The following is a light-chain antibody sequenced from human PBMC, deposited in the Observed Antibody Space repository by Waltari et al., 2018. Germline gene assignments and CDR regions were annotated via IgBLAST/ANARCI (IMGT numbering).Light chain of an antibody. CDR1: WSNIGAGYD. CDR2: GVD. J-gene: IGLJ2*01. CDR3: QSYDTSLGVV. Sequence: QSVLTQPPSVSGAPGQRVTIPCTGSWSNIGAGYDVHWYQQLPGKAPTLLVYGVDTRPPGGPDRFVGSKSGTSASLAIPGLQPEDEADYYCQSYDTSLGVVFGGGTKLTVL. V-gene: IGLV1-40*01.